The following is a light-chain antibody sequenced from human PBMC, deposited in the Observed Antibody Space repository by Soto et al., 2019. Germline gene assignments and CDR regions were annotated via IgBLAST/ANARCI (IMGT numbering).Light chain of an antibody. CDR3: QQYNNWPSYT. CDR1: QSVSSN. Sequence: EIVMTQSPATLSVSPGERATLSCRASQSVSSNLAWYQQKPGQAPRLLIYGASIRATGIPARFSGSGSGTEFTLTISSLQSEDFAFYYCQQYNNWPSYTFGQGTKLEIK. J-gene: IGKJ2*01. CDR2: GAS. V-gene: IGKV3D-15*01.